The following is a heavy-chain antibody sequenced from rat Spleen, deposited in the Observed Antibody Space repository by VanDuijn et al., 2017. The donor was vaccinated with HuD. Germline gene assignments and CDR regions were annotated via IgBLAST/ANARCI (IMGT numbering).Heavy chain of an antibody. CDR1: GFTFKTYV. J-gene: IGHJ2*01. V-gene: IGHV5-43*01. Sequence: EVQLVESGGGLVQPGSSLKVSCVASGFTFKTYVIHWFRQAPENGIEWLAYINTDSSYIHYAETVKGRFTISRDNAKNTVDMQLSSLRSEDTAMYFCAREGLITAFFDYWGQGVMVTVSS. D-gene: IGHD1-8*01. CDR3: AREGLITAFFDY. CDR2: INTDSSYI.